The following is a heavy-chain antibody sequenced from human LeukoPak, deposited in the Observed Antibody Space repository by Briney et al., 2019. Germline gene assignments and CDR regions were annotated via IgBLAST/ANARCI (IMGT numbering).Heavy chain of an antibody. CDR1: GYTFTTSG. D-gene: IGHD1-7*01. CDR3: AGVAGFYWNSDSFDY. V-gene: IGHV1-18*01. Sequence: ASVKVSCKASGYTFTTSGISWVRQAPGQGLEWMGWISAYNGQTNYAQKVQDRVTMTIDTSTKTAYMELRSLGSDDTAVYYCAGVAGFYWNSDSFDYRGQGTQVTVSS. CDR2: ISAYNGQT. J-gene: IGHJ4*02.